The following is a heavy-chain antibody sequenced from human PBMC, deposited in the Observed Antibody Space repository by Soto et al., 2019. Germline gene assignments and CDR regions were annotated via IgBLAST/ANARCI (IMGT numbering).Heavy chain of an antibody. CDR1: GGSISSYY. CDR3: ARDLFNYGDSEGYFDY. V-gene: IGHV4-59*01. J-gene: IGHJ4*02. CDR2: IYYSGST. Sequence: PSETLSLTCTVSGGSISSYYWSWIRQPPGKGLEWIGYIYYSGSTNYNPSLKSRVTISVDTSKNQFSLKLSSVTAADTAVYYCARDLFNYGDSEGYFDYWGQGTLVTVSS. D-gene: IGHD4-17*01.